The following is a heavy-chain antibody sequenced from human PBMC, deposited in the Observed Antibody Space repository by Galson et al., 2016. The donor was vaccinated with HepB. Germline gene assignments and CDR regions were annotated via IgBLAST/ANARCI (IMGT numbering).Heavy chain of an antibody. J-gene: IGHJ5*02. CDR3: ARASIIPGARMVFDP. D-gene: IGHD2-2*01. Sequence: ETLSLTCAVSGASISDSNWWTWVRQVPGKGLEWIGEIYHTGTSNNNPFLSSRFTLSVDKSRNQFSLNLTSVTAADTAVFYCARASIIPGARMVFDPWGQGTLVTVSS. V-gene: IGHV4-4*02. CDR2: IYHTGTS. CDR1: GASISDSNW.